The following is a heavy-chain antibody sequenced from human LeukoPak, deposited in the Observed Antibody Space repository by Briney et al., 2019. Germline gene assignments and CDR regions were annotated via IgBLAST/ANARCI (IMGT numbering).Heavy chain of an antibody. CDR1: GGSISSFY. J-gene: IGHJ4*02. V-gene: IGHV4-59*08. CDR2: IYYTGST. D-gene: IGHD6-19*01. Sequence: SETLSLTCTVSGGSISSFYWSWIRQPPGKGLEWIGYIYYTGSTNYNSSLKSRVTISVDTSKNQFSLNLSSVTAADTAVYYCASSPKWLVLNYWGQGTLVTVSS. CDR3: ASSPKWLVLNY.